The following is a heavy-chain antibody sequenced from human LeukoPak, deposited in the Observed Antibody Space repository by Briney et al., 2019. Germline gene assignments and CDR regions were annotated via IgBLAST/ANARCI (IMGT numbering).Heavy chain of an antibody. J-gene: IGHJ4*02. CDR3: ARGTALDGGTGGVSY. D-gene: IGHD4-23*01. V-gene: IGHV4-30-4*01. CDR1: GGSISSGDYY. CDR2: IYYSGST. Sequence: SETLSLTCTVSGGSISSGDYYWSWIRQPPGKGLEWIGYIYYSGSTYYNPSLKSRVTISVDTSKNQFSLKLSSVTAADTAVYYCARGTALDGGTGGVSYWGQGTLVTVSS.